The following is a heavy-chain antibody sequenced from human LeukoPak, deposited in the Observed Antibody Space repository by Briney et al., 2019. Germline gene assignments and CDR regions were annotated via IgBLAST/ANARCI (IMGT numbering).Heavy chain of an antibody. CDR1: GFTFDDYA. J-gene: IGHJ3*02. V-gene: IGHV3-9*01. CDR2: ISWNSGSI. D-gene: IGHD2-2*01. CDR3: AKDASAYHGAFDI. Sequence: GGSLRLSCAASGFTFDDYAMHWVRQAPGKGLGWVSGISWNSGSIGYADSVKGRFTISRDNAKNSLYLQMNSLRAEDTALYYCAKDASAYHGAFDIWGQGTMVTVSS.